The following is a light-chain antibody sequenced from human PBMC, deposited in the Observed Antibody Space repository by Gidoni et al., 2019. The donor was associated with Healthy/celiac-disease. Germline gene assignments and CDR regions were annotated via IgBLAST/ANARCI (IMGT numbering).Light chain of an antibody. CDR3: QQYGSSPYT. J-gene: IGKJ2*01. CDR1: QSASSSS. Sequence: IVLTQSPGTRSLSPGARANLPCRASQSASSSSLAWYQQKPGQAPRLLIYGASSRATGIPDRFSGSGSGTDFTLTISRLEPEDFAVYYCQQYGSSPYTFGQGTKLEIK. CDR2: GAS. V-gene: IGKV3-20*01.